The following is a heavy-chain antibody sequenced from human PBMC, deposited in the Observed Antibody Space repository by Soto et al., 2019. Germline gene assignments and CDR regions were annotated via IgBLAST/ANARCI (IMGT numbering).Heavy chain of an antibody. V-gene: IGHV4-30-4*01. Sequence: PSETLSLTCTVSGGSISSGDYYWSWIRQPPGKGLEWIGYIYYSGSTYYNPSLKSRVTISVDTSKNQFSLKLSSVTAADTAVYYCARAAHEDCSRGSCYPIGYYYGMDVWGQGTTVTAP. CDR1: GGSISSGDYY. CDR3: ARAAHEDCSRGSCYPIGYYYGMDV. CDR2: IYYSGST. J-gene: IGHJ6*02. D-gene: IGHD2-15*01.